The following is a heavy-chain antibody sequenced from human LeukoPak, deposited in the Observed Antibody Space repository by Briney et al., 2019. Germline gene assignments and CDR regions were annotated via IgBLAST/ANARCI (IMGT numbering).Heavy chain of an antibody. Sequence: GRSLRLSCAASGFTFDDYAMHWVRQAPGKGLEWVSGISWNSGSIGYADSVKGRFTISRDNAKNSLYLQMNSLRAEDTALYYCARFVSTSEIFDYWGQGTLVTVSS. V-gene: IGHV3-9*01. CDR2: ISWNSGSI. D-gene: IGHD2-2*01. J-gene: IGHJ4*02. CDR3: ARFVSTSEIFDY. CDR1: GFTFDDYA.